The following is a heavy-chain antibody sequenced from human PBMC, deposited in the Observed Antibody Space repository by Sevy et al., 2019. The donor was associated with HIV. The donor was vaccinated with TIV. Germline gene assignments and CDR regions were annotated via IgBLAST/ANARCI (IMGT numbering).Heavy chain of an antibody. Sequence: ASVKVSCKASGYTFTSYAISWVRQAPRQGLEWMGWISTFNVNTNNAQKFQGRVTMTTDTSTSTAYMELRSLRSDDTAVYYCARDDCSNLSCHGSLLYWGQGTLVTVSS. D-gene: IGHD2-2*01. CDR3: ARDDCSNLSCHGSLLY. CDR2: ISTFNVNT. CDR1: GYTFTSYA. V-gene: IGHV1-18*01. J-gene: IGHJ4*02.